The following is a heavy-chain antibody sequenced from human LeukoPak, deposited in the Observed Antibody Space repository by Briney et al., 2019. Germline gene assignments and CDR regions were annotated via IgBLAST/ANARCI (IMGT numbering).Heavy chain of an antibody. V-gene: IGHV1-18*01. CDR1: GYTFTSYD. J-gene: IGHJ5*02. D-gene: IGHD3-10*01. CDR2: MNPNSGNT. Sequence: ASVKVSCKASGYTFTSYDINWVRQATGQGLEWMGWMNPNSGNTNYAQKLQGRVTMTTDTSTSTAYMELRSLRSDDTAVYYCAREDYYGSGSYNRDLNWFDPWGQGTLVTVSS. CDR3: AREDYYGSGSYNRDLNWFDP.